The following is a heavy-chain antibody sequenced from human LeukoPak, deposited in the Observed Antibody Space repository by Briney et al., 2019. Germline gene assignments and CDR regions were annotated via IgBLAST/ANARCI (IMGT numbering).Heavy chain of an antibody. J-gene: IGHJ4*02. D-gene: IGHD3-9*01. CDR3: KKETAYEILTGYFS. CDR1: GYTFTGYY. CDR2: INPNSGGT. V-gene: IGHV1-2*02. Sequence: ASVKVSCKASGYTFTGYYMHWVRQAPGQRLEWMGWINPNSGGTNYAQKFQGRVTMTRDTSISTAYMELSRLRSDDTAVYFFKKETAYEILTGYFSWGQGTLVTVSS.